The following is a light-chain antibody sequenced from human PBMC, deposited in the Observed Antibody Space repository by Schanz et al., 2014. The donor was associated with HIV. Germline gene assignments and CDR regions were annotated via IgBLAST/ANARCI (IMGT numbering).Light chain of an antibody. V-gene: IGKV1-5*03. CDR1: QTIGRL. Sequence: DIQMTQSPSSLSASVGERVTITCRASQTIGRLMAWYQQKPGSAPVLLIYQASTLETGVPSSFSGSGSGTQFTLSISGLQPGDFATCYCQRCVTYPYTFGQGTRLDVK. CDR2: QAS. J-gene: IGKJ2*01. CDR3: QRCVTYPYT.